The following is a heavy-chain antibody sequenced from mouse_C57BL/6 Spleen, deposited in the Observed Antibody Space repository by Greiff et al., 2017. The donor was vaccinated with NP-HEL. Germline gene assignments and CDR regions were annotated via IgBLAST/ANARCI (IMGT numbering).Heavy chain of an antibody. CDR3: ARSERPHYYGSSYGYAMDY. J-gene: IGHJ4*01. V-gene: IGHV1-81*01. Sequence: QVQLQQSGAELARPGASVKLSCKASGYTFTSYGISWVKQRTGQGLEWIGEIYPRSGNTYYNEKFKGKATLTADKSSSTAYMELRSLTSEDSAVYFCARSERPHYYGSSYGYAMDYWGQGTSVTVSS. D-gene: IGHD1-1*01. CDR2: IYPRSGNT. CDR1: GYTFTSYG.